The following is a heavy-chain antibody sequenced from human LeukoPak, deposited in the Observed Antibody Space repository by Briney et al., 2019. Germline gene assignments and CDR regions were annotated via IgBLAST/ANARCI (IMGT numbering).Heavy chain of an antibody. CDR3: ARASYDSSGYTMINY. CDR2: INPSGGST. V-gene: IGHV1-46*01. Sequence: ASVKVSCKASGYTFTSYYMHWVRQAPGQGREWRGIINPSGGSTSYAQKFQGRVTMTRDMSTSTVYMELSSLRSEDTAVYYCARASYDSSGYTMINYWGQGTLVTVSS. J-gene: IGHJ4*02. CDR1: GYTFTSYY. D-gene: IGHD3-22*01.